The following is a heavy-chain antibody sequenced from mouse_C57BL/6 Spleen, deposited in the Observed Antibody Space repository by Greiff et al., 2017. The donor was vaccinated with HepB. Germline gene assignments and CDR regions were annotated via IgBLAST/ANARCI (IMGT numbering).Heavy chain of an antibody. D-gene: IGHD1-1*01. CDR3: ARYYYGSSYRFDY. V-gene: IGHV1-80*01. J-gene: IGHJ2*01. CDR2: IYPGDGDT. Sequence: QVQLKQSGAELVKPGASVKISCKASGYAFSSYWMNWVKQRPGKGLEWIGQIYPGDGDTNYNGKFKGKATLTADKSSSTAYMQLSSLTSEDSAVYFCARYYYGSSYRFDYWGQGTTLTVSS. CDR1: GYAFSSYW.